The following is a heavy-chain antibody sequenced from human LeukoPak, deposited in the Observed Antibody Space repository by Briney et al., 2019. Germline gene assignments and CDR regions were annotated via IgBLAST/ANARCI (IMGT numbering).Heavy chain of an antibody. J-gene: IGHJ6*03. CDR3: ARDHLSSGSSPDYYYYYYMDV. CDR2: INSDGSST. CDR1: GFTFSSYA. D-gene: IGHD6-19*01. V-gene: IGHV3-74*01. Sequence: QPGGSLRLSCAVSGFTFSSYAMSWVRQAPGKGLVWVSRINSDGSSTSYADSVKGRFTISRDNAKNTLYLQMNSLRAEDTAVYYCARDHLSSGSSPDYYYYYYMDVWGKGTTVTISS.